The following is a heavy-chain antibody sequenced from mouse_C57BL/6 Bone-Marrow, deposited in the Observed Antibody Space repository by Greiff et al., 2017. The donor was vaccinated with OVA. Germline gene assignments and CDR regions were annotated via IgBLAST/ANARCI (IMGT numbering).Heavy chain of an antibody. D-gene: IGHD2-1*01. CDR1: GYTFTDYE. V-gene: IGHV1-15*01. Sequence: QVQLQQSGAELVRPGASVTLSCKASGYTFTDYEMHWVKQTPVHGLEWIGAIDPETGGTAYNQKFKGKAILTADKSSSTAYMELRSLTSEDSAVYYCTPSVYRGGWFDYWGQGTVVTVSA. CDR2: IDPETGGT. J-gene: IGHJ3*01. CDR3: TPSVYRGGWFDY.